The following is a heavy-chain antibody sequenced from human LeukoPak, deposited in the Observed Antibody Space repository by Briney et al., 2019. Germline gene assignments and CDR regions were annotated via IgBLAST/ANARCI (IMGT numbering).Heavy chain of an antibody. CDR1: GFTFNDFA. Sequence: GGSLRLSCAASGFTFNDFAMPWVRLTPGKGLEWVSGISWNSGRIAYADSVKGRFTISRDNAENSLYLQMNSLRTEDTAFYYCVKDGGDYGDYSYYFDYWGQGTLVTDSS. V-gene: IGHV3-9*01. CDR2: ISWNSGRI. CDR3: VKDGGDYGDYSYYFDY. J-gene: IGHJ4*02. D-gene: IGHD4-17*01.